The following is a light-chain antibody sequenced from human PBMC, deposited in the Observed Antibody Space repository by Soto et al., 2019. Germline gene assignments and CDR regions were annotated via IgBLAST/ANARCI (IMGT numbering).Light chain of an antibody. CDR1: QSISSW. CDR2: KAS. Sequence: DIQMTQSPSTLSASVGDRVTITCRASQSISSWLAWYQQKPGKAPKLLIYKASSLESGVPSRFSGSGSGTEFTLTISSLQPYDFATYYCQQYNSYPWTFGQGTTVEIK. CDR3: QQYNSYPWT. J-gene: IGKJ1*01. V-gene: IGKV1-5*03.